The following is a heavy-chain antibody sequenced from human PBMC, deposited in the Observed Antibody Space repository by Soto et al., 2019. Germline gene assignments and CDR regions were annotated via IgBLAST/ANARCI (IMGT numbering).Heavy chain of an antibody. CDR3: ARWVEVSLDYFDS. CDR1: GAYMRNDYYY. CDR2: MHHSGRT. D-gene: IGHD2-15*01. J-gene: IGHJ4*02. V-gene: IGHV4-31*11. Sequence: QVQLQESGPGLVKPSQTLSLTCAVSGAYMRNDYYYWSWVRQKPGKDLEWIGHMHHSGRTHYNPYLKSRVAISVDTSKNQFSLYLNSVTAADTAVYYCARWVEVSLDYFDSWGQGTPVTVSS.